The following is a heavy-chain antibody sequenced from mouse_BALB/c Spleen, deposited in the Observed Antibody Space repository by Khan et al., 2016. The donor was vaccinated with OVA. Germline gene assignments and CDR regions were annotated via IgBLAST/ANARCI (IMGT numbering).Heavy chain of an antibody. V-gene: IGHV1-76*01. J-gene: IGHJ2*01. CDR1: GYIFASYW. CDR3: AREEALYYFDY. Sequence: QVRLQQSGAELVRPGTSVKLSYKTSGYIFASYWIHWVKQRSGQGLEWIARIYPGTDNTYYSEKFKDKATLTADKSSSTAYLQLSSLKSEDSAVFFCAREEALYYFDYWGQGTTLTVSS. D-gene: IGHD3-2*02. CDR2: IYPGTDNT.